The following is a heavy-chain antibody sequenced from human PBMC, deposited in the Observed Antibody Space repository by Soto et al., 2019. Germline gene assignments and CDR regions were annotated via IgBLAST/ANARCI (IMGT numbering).Heavy chain of an antibody. J-gene: IGHJ4*02. CDR3: AHAGDYDLLTFDH. D-gene: IGHD4-17*01. Sequence: GSGPYAGEPAQTLPLTCDFSGFSLSTYHMGVAWIRQPPGKALEWLALIYWYDDKRYSPSLKDRLAISKDTSSNQVVLTITNIDPGDSATNFCAHAGDYDLLTFDHWGPGTLVTVPS. CDR2: IYWYDDK. V-gene: IGHV2-5*01. CDR1: GFSLSTYHMG.